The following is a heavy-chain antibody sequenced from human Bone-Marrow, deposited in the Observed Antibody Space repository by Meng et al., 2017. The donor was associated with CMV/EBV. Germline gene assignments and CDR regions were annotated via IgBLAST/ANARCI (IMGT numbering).Heavy chain of an antibody. CDR2: INPNSGGT. CDR3: AREAAAGRKGPYSDMDV. D-gene: IGHD6-13*01. Sequence: ASVKVSCKASGYTFTDYYIHWVRQAPGQGLEWMGWINPNSGGTNYAQKFQGRVTMTRDTSISTAYMELSRLRSDDTAMYYCAREAAAGRKGPYSDMDVWGQGTTVTVPS. V-gene: IGHV1-2*02. J-gene: IGHJ6*02. CDR1: GYTFTDYY.